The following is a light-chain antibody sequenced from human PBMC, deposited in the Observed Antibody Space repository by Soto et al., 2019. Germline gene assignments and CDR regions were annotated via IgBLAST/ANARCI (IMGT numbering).Light chain of an antibody. V-gene: IGKV3-11*01. Sequence: EIVLTQSPATLSLSPGERATLSCRASQNLNSYLVWYQQKPGQAPRLLIYDASSRANGVPARFSGSGSETAFTLTISSLQPEDSATYYCQQYNSYSPWTFGQGTKVEIK. CDR3: QQYNSYSPWT. CDR1: QNLNSY. J-gene: IGKJ1*01. CDR2: DAS.